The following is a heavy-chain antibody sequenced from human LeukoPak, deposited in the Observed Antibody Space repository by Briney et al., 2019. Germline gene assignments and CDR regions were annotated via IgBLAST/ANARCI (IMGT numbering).Heavy chain of an antibody. CDR3: ARGSTGAYYFDY. D-gene: IGHD2-15*01. CDR2: IYYSGST. V-gene: IGHV4-31*03. Sequence: PSQTLSLTCTVSGGSISSGGYYWSWIRQHPGKGLEWIGYIYYSGSTYYNPSLKSRVTISVDTSKNQFSLKLSSVTAADTAVYYCARGSTGAYYFDYWGQGTLVTVSS. J-gene: IGHJ4*02. CDR1: GGSISSGGYY.